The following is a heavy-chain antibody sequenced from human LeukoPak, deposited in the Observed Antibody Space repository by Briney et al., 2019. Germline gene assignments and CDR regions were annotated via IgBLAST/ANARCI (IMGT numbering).Heavy chain of an antibody. D-gene: IGHD3-10*01. CDR1: GYTFTGYY. Sequence: GASVKVSCKASGYTFTGYYMHWVRQAPGQGLEWMGGINPNSGGTNYAQKFQGRVTMTRDTSISTAYMELSRLRSDATAVYYCARDGVSMVRGVILPSYNWFDPWGQGTLVTVSS. CDR2: INPNSGGT. CDR3: ARDGVSMVRGVILPSYNWFDP. J-gene: IGHJ5*02. V-gene: IGHV1-2*02.